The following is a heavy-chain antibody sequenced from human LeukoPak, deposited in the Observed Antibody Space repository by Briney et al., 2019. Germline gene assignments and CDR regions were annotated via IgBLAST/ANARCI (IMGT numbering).Heavy chain of an antibody. J-gene: IGHJ4*02. Sequence: ASVKVSCKASGYSFTAFYIHWVRQAPGQGLEWMGWIHPRSGDTRYAQKFQGRVTMARDTSISTVYMDLSSLGSDDTAVYYCARDGEYGTGSYYRGSFDYWGQGILVTVSS. CDR2: IHPRSGDT. CDR3: ARDGEYGTGSYYRGSFDY. CDR1: GYSFTAFY. V-gene: IGHV1-2*02. D-gene: IGHD3-10*01.